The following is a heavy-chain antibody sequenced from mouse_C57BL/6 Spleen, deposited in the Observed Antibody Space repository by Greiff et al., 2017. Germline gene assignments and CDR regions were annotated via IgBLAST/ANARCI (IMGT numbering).Heavy chain of an antibody. V-gene: IGHV1-22*01. Sequence: VQLKESGPELVKPGASVKMSCKASGYTFTDYNMHWVKQSHGKSLEWIGYINPNNGGTSYNQKFKGKATLTVNKSSSTAYMELRSLTAEDSAVYYCVFSGYSDYGGQGTTLTVSS. CDR2: INPNNGGT. D-gene: IGHD3-2*02. J-gene: IGHJ2*01. CDR1: GYTFTDYN. CDR3: VFSGYSDY.